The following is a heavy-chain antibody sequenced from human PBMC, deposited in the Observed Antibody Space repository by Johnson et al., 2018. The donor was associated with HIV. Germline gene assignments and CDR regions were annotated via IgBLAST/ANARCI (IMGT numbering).Heavy chain of an antibody. CDR1: GFTFSTYD. V-gene: IGHV3-13*01. CDR3: ARSVGYYDSSGYYYVDAFDN. D-gene: IGHD3-22*01. Sequence: VLLVESGGGVVQPGGSLRLSCAASGFTFSTYDMHWVRQATGKGLEWVSAIGPAGDTYYPGSVKGRFTISTDNSKNTLYLQMNSLRAEDTALYYCARSVGYYDSSGYYYVDAFDNWGQGTMVTVSS. CDR2: IGPAGDT. J-gene: IGHJ3*02.